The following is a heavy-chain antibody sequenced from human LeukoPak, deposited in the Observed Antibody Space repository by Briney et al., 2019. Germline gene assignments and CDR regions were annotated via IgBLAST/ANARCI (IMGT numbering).Heavy chain of an antibody. Sequence: GGSLRLSCAASGFTFSNYWMHWVRQAPGKGLVWVSRIKSDGSRTDYAVSVKGRFTISRDNAKNTLYLQMNSLRAEDTAVYYCARELPFDYWGQGTLVTVSS. J-gene: IGHJ4*02. V-gene: IGHV3-74*01. CDR3: ARELPFDY. CDR2: IKSDGSRT. CDR1: GFTFSNYW.